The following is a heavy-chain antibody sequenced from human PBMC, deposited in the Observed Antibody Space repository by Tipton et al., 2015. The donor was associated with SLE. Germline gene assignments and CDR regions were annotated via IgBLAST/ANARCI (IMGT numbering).Heavy chain of an antibody. CDR1: GGSISSYY. V-gene: IGHV4-59*12. Sequence: LRLSCTVSGGSISSYYWSWIRQPPGKGLEWIGYIYYSGSTNYNPSLKSRVTISVDTSKNQFSLKLSSVTAADTAVYYCARGTDSWGQGTLVTVSS. CDR3: ARGTDS. J-gene: IGHJ5*01. CDR2: IYYSGST.